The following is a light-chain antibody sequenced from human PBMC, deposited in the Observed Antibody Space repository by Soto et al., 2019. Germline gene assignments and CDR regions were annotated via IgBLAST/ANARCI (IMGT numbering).Light chain of an antibody. CDR2: DAY. J-gene: IGKJ1*01. CDR3: QQRGNWT. Sequence: EIVLTQSPATLSLSPGERATLSCRASQSVSSYLAWYQQKPGQAPRLLIYDAYNRATGIPARFSGSGSGTDFTLTISSLEPEDFAVYYCQQRGNWTFGQGTKVEIK. V-gene: IGKV3-11*01. CDR1: QSVSSY.